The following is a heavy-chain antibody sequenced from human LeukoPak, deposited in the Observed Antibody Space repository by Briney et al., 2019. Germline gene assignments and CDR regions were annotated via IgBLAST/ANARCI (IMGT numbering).Heavy chain of an antibody. CDR1: GFTFSSYA. CDR2: ISYDGSNK. V-gene: IGHV3-30*04. Sequence: GGSLRLSCAASGFTFSSYAMHWVRQAPGKGLEWGAVISYDGSNKYYADSVKGRFTISRDNSKNTLYLQMNSLRAEDTAVYYCARGYNWNGADAFDIWGQGTMVTVSS. J-gene: IGHJ3*02. CDR3: ARGYNWNGADAFDI. D-gene: IGHD1-20*01.